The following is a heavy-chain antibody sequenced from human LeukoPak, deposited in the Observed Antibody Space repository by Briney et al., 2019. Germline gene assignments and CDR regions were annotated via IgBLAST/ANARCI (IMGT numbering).Heavy chain of an antibody. V-gene: IGHV1-69*05. CDR1: GGTFSSYA. D-gene: IGHD2-15*01. J-gene: IGHJ4*02. Sequence: ASVKVSCKASGGTFSSYAISWVRQAPGQGLEWMGRIIPIFGTATYAQKFQGRVTITTDESTSTAYMELSSLRSEDTAVYYCARGYCSGGSCSAQDYWGQGTLVTVSS. CDR2: IIPIFGTA. CDR3: ARGYCSGGSCSAQDY.